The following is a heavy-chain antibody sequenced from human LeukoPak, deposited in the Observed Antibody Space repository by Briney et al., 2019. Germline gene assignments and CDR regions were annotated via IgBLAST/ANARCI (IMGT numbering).Heavy chain of an antibody. CDR3: ASATSLVYHGMDV. Sequence: SETLSLTCAVSGYSISSGYYWGWIRQPPGKGLEWIGSIYHSGSTYYNPSLKSRVTISVDTSKNQFSLKLSSVTAADTAVYYCASATSLVYHGMDVWGKGTTVTVSS. J-gene: IGHJ6*04. D-gene: IGHD6-13*01. CDR1: GYSISSGYY. V-gene: IGHV4-38-2*01. CDR2: IYHSGST.